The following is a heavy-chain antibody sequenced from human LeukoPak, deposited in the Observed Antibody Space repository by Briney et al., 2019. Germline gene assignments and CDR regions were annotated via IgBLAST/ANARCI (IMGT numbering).Heavy chain of an antibody. D-gene: IGHD6-19*01. CDR2: ISSSSSYI. J-gene: IGHJ3*02. CDR3: ARAPSWGQWLARPHAFDI. V-gene: IGHV3-21*01. CDR1: GFTFSSYS. Sequence: GGSLSLSCAASGFTFSSYSMNWVRQAPGKGLEWVSSISSSSSYIYYADSVKGRFTISRDNAKNSLYLQMNSLRAEDTAVYYCARAPSWGQWLARPHAFDIWGQGTMVTVSS.